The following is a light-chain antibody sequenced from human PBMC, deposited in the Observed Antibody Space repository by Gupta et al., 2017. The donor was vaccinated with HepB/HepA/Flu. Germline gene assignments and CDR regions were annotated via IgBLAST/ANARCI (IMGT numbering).Light chain of an antibody. V-gene: IGKV4-1*01. Sequence: DIVMTQSPDSLALFSAESATINCKSSQSISDSINEKSYLAWYQQKPGQPPRLLFYWASIRESGVPDRFSCSGSGTDFTLTISRLEAEDVAIYYCQEYYTHMVAFGGGTRVEIK. CDR2: WAS. CDR1: QSISDSINEKSY. J-gene: IGKJ4*01. CDR3: QEYYTHMVA.